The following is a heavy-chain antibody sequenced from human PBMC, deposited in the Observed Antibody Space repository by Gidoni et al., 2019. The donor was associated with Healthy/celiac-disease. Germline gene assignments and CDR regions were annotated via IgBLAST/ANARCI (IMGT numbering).Heavy chain of an antibody. CDR3: ASMVRGVPYYFDY. V-gene: IGHV4-61*02. D-gene: IGHD3-10*01. CDR2: IQTSGST. Sequence: QVQLQESGPGLANPSQTLSLTCPASGGSISSGSYYWCWTRQPPGKGLELIGRIQTSGSTNYNPSLKRRVTISVDTSKNQFSLKLSSVTAADTAVYYCASMVRGVPYYFDYWGQGTLVTVSS. J-gene: IGHJ4*02. CDR1: GGSISSGSYY.